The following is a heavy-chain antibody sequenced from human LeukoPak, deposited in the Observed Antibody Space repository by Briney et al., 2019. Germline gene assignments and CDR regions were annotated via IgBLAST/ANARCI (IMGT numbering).Heavy chain of an antibody. Sequence: ASVKVSCKASGYTFTSYGISWVRQAPGQGLEWMGWISAYNGNTNYAQKLQGRVTMTTDTSTSTAYMELRSLRSNDTAVYYCARVIAAAPNLAFYYYYYYMDVWGKGTTVTVSS. D-gene: IGHD6-13*01. CDR3: ARVIAAAPNLAFYYYYYYMDV. J-gene: IGHJ6*03. V-gene: IGHV1-18*01. CDR2: ISAYNGNT. CDR1: GYTFTSYG.